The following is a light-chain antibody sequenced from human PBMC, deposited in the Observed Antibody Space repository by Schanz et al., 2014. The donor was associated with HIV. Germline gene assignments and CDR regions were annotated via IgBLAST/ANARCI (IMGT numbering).Light chain of an antibody. CDR2: DVS. CDR3: SSYTTRSTLV. V-gene: IGLV2-14*03. Sequence: QSALTQPASVSGSPGQSITISCTGTSSNVGGYDYVSWYQQHPGKAPKLIIYDVSNRPSGISYRFSGSKSGNTASLTISGLQAEDEGDYYCSSYTTRSTLVFGGGTKLTVL. CDR1: SSNVGGYDY. J-gene: IGLJ2*01.